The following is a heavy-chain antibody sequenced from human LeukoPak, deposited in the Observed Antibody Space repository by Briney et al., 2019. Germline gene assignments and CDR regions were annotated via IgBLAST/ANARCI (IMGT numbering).Heavy chain of an antibody. Sequence: GGSLRLSCAASGFTFSSYSMNWVRQAPGKGLEWVSSISSSSSYIYYADSVKGRFTISRDNAKNSLYLQMNSLRAEDTAVYYXXXXXXSSGYAFGFDDYWGQGTLVTVSS. V-gene: IGHV3-21*01. J-gene: IGHJ4*02. CDR2: ISSSSSYI. D-gene: IGHD3-22*01. CDR1: GFTFSSYS. CDR3: XXXXXSSGYAFGFDDY.